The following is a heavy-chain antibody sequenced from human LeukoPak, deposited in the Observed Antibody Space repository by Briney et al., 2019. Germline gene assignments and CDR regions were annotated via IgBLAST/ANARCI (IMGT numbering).Heavy chain of an antibody. CDR2: IYSGGST. CDR1: GFAVSNTY. D-gene: IGHD2-2*01. Sequence: GGSLRLSCAASGFAVSNTYMNWVRQAPGKRLEWVSIIYSGGSTYYADSVKGRFTISRDNSNNTVYLQLSSLRVDDTAVYYCAKVSEIVVVPAAFFDYWGQGTLVTVSS. V-gene: IGHV3-53*01. J-gene: IGHJ4*02. CDR3: AKVSEIVVVPAAFFDY.